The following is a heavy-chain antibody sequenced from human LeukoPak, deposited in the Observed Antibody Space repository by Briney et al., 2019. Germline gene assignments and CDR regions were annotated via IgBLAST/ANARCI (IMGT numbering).Heavy chain of an antibody. CDR1: GFTFSSYE. CDR3: ARAPRLDSSSSPYRSYYYMDV. CDR2: INSGGSPI. D-gene: IGHD6-6*01. J-gene: IGHJ6*03. Sequence: PGGSLRLSCAASGFTFSSYEMHWVRQAPGKGLEWVSYINSGGSPIYYADSVKGRFTTSRDNVKNSLHLQMNSLRAEDTAVYYCARAPRLDSSSSPYRSYYYMDVWGKGTTVTVSS. V-gene: IGHV3-48*03.